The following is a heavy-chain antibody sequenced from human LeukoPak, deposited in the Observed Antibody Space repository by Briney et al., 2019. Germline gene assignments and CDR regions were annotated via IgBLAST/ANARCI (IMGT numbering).Heavy chain of an antibody. V-gene: IGHV3-49*04. CDR2: IRSKDYGGTT. J-gene: IGHJ3*02. CDR1: GFTFGDYA. D-gene: IGHD3-22*01. Sequence: GGSLRLSCTASGFTFGDYAMSWVRQAPGKGLEWVGFIRSKDYGGTTEYAASVKGRFTISRDDSKSIAYLQMNSLKTEDTAVYYCTRKPGEAGRSSGFYLDIWAKGQWSPSLQ. CDR3: TRKPGEAGRSSGFYLDI.